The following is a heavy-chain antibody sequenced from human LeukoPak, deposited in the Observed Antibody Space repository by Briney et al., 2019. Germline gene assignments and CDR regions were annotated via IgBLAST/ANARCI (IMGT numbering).Heavy chain of an antibody. CDR2: INHSGST. Sequence: SETLSLTCTVSGGSISRSRYYWGWIRQPPGKGLEWIGEINHSGSTNYNPSLKSRVTISVDTSRSQFSLKLSSVTAADTAVYYCARGSYYDFLTGYSRPLDYWGQGTLVTVSS. V-gene: IGHV4-39*07. CDR3: ARGSYYDFLTGYSRPLDY. CDR1: GGSISRSRYY. J-gene: IGHJ4*02. D-gene: IGHD3-9*01.